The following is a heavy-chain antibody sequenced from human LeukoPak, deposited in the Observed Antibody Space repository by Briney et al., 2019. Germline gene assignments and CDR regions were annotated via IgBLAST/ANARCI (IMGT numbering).Heavy chain of an antibody. CDR1: GRSFSSFA. Sequence: GGSLRLSCAASGRSFSSFAMTWVRQAPGKGLEWVSGISGSGSTTYYADSVKGRFTISRDNSKNTLYLQMNSLRVEDTAIYYCAKGGRWDYYDSSHWGQGTMVTVSS. CDR3: AKGGRWDYYDSSH. V-gene: IGHV3-23*01. D-gene: IGHD3-22*01. J-gene: IGHJ3*01. CDR2: ISGSGSTT.